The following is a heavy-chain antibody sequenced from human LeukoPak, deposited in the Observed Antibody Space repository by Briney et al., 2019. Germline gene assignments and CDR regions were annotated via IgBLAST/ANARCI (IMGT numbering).Heavy chain of an antibody. CDR2: ITGSGAET. J-gene: IGHJ4*02. Sequence: QPGGSLRLSCAASGLTLSSYAMSWVRQAPGKGLEWVSSITGSGAETNSADAVKGRFTISRDNSKNTLYLQMNTLRAEDTAVYHCAKGPHIRTMWLFDSWGQGSLVTVSS. D-gene: IGHD1-14*01. CDR1: GLTLSSYA. CDR3: AKGPHIRTMWLFDS. V-gene: IGHV3-23*01.